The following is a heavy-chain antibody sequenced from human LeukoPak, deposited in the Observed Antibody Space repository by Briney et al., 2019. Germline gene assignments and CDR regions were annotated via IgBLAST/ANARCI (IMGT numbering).Heavy chain of an antibody. CDR3: ARLGSSWYFDY. D-gene: IGHD6-13*01. V-gene: IGHV4-59*01. Sequence: PSETLSLTCTVSGGSISSYYWSWIRQPPGKGLEWIGYIYYSGSTNYNPSLTSRVTISVDTSKNQFSLKLSSVTAADTAVYYCARLGSSWYFDYWGQGTLVTVSS. CDR2: IYYSGST. J-gene: IGHJ4*02. CDR1: GGSISSYY.